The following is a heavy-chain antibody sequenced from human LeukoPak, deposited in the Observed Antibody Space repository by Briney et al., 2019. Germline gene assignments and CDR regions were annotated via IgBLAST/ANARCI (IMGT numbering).Heavy chain of an antibody. V-gene: IGHV3-30*04. CDR1: GFTFSSYA. Sequence: GGSLRLSCAASGFTFSSYAMHWVRQAPGKGLEWVAVISYDGNNKYYADSVKGRFTISRDNSKNTLYLQMNSLRAEDTAVYYCARAPSSRAPNFDYWGQGTLVTVSS. CDR2: ISYDGNNK. D-gene: IGHD2-15*01. CDR3: ARAPSSRAPNFDY. J-gene: IGHJ4*02.